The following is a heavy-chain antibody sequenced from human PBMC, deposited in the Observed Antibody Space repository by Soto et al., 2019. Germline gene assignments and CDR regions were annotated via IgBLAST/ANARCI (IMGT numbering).Heavy chain of an antibody. CDR2: IYYSGST. J-gene: IGHJ5*02. V-gene: IGHV4-59*12. Sequence: PSETLSLTCTVSGGSISSYYWSWIRQPPGKGLEWIGYIYYSGSTYYNPSLKSRVTISVDTSKNQFSLKLSSVTAADTAVYYCAREVSDYGDHNWFDPWGQGTLVTVSS. CDR1: GGSISSYY. CDR3: AREVSDYGDHNWFDP. D-gene: IGHD4-17*01.